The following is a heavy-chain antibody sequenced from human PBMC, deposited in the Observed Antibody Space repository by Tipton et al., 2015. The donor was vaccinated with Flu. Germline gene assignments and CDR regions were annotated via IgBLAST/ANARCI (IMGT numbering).Heavy chain of an antibody. D-gene: IGHD2-15*01. V-gene: IGHV4-34*01. CDR1: GGSFSGYY. CDR2: VNHSGST. Sequence: TLSLTCAVYGGSFSGYYWSWIRQPPGKGLEWIGEVNHSGSTNYNPSLKSRVTISVDTSKNQFSLKLSSVTAADTAVYYCAGGYCSGGSCPLFDPWGQGTLVTVSS. CDR3: AGGYCSGGSCPLFDP. J-gene: IGHJ5*02.